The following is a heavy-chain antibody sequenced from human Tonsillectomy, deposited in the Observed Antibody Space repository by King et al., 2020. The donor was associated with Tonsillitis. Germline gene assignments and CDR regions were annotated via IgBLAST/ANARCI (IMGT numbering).Heavy chain of an antibody. CDR3: AKEGPRGLFPLYWFDP. V-gene: IGHV4-4*07. CDR1: GDSISDYY. CDR2: IYTSGSP. Sequence: QLQESGPGQVKPSETLSLTCTVSGDSISDYYWNWIRQPAGKGLEWIGRIYTSGSPTYNPSLKTRVTMSIDTSNKQLSLKLSSVTAADTAIYYCAKEGPRGLFPLYWFDPWGQGTLVTVSS. J-gene: IGHJ5*02. D-gene: IGHD2-15*01.